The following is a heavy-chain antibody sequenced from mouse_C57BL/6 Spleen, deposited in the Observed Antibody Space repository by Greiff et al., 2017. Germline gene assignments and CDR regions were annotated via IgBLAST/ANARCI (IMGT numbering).Heavy chain of an antibody. Sequence: VQLQQSGAELVKPGASVKISCKASGYAFSSYWMNWVKQRPGKGLAWIGQIYPGDGDTNYNGKFKGKATLTADKSSSTAYMQLSSLTSEDSAVYFCARSGITTVVPLDYWGQGTTLTVSS. V-gene: IGHV1-80*01. CDR2: IYPGDGDT. CDR3: ARSGITTVVPLDY. D-gene: IGHD1-1*01. J-gene: IGHJ2*01. CDR1: GYAFSSYW.